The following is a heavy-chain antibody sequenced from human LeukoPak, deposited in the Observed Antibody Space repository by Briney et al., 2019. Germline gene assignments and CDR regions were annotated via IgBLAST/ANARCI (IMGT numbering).Heavy chain of an antibody. CDR1: GYSISSGYY. D-gene: IGHD3-22*01. V-gene: IGHV4-38-2*02. CDR2: IYHSGST. J-gene: IGHJ4*02. CDR3: ARDIPYYYDSSGYFDY. Sequence: PSETLSLTCAVSGYSISSGYYWGWIRQPPGKGLEWIGSIYHSGSTYYNPSLKSRVTISVDTSKNQLSLKLSSVTAADTAVYYCARDIPYYYDSSGYFDYWGQGTLVTVSS.